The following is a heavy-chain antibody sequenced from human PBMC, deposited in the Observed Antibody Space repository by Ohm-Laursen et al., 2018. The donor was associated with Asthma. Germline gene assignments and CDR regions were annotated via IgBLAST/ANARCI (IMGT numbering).Heavy chain of an antibody. CDR2: INSDGRNT. D-gene: IGHD3-10*01. CDR1: GFTFTTFW. Sequence: SLRLSCAASGFTFTTFWMHWVRQAPGKGLVWVSRINSDGRNTIYADSVKGRFTISRDNAKNTLYLQMNSLTVEDTGVYFCVRERERLAGENWFDPWGQGTLVTVSS. CDR3: VRERERLAGENWFDP. J-gene: IGHJ5*02. V-gene: IGHV3-74*01.